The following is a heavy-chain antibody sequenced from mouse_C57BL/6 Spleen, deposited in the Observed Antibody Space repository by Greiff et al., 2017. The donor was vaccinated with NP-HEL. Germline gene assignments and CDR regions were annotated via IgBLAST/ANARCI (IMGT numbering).Heavy chain of an antibody. D-gene: IGHD1-2*01. J-gene: IGHJ1*03. CDR1: GYTFTDYY. V-gene: IGHV1-19*01. CDR3: ARFMGWYFDV. Sequence: VQLQQSGPVLVKPGASVKMSCKASGYTFTDYYMNWVKQSHGKSLEWIGVINPYNGGTSYNQKFKGKATLTVDKSSSTAYMELNSLTSEDSAVYYCARFMGWYFDVWGTGATVTVSS. CDR2: INPYNGGT.